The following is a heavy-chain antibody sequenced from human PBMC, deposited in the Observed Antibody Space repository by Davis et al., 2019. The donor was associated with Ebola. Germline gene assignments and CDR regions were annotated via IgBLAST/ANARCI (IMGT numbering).Heavy chain of an antibody. CDR3: ARDPYSSGWTRGNYMDV. Sequence: ASVKVSCKASGYTFTSYGISWVRQAPGQGLEWMGWISAYNGNTNYAQKLQGRVTMTTDTSTSTAYMELRSLRSDDTAVYYCARDPYSSGWTRGNYMDVWGKGTTVTVSS. J-gene: IGHJ6*03. CDR2: ISAYNGNT. CDR1: GYTFTSYG. D-gene: IGHD6-19*01. V-gene: IGHV1-18*04.